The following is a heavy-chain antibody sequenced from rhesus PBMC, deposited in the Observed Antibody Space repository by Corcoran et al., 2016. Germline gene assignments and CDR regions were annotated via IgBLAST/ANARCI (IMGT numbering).Heavy chain of an antibody. CDR3: TTGRYREGFDY. CDR1: GYTSTDYY. D-gene: IGHD5-24*01. V-gene: IGHV1-111*02. CDR2: IDPEDGEA. J-gene: IGHJ4*01. Sequence: EVQLVQSGAEGKKPGASVKISCKPSGYTSTDYYLHWVRQAPGKGLEWMGRIDPEDGEAIHAQKFQDRVTITADTSTDTAYMELRSLRSGDTAVYYCTTGRYREGFDYWGQGVLVTVSS.